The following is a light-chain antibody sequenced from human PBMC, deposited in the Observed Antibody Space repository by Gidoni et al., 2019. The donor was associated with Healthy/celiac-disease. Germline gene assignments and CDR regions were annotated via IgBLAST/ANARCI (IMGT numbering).Light chain of an antibody. CDR2: AGS. V-gene: IGKV2-28*01. Sequence: EIVMTQSPLSLPVTPGEPAYISCRSSQSLLHSNGYNYLDWYLQKPGQSRQLLNCAGSNRASGVPDRFSGSGSGTDFILKISRVEAEYVGVYYCMQALQTQSFGGXTKVEIK. CDR1: QSLLHSNGYNY. J-gene: IGKJ4*01. CDR3: MQALQTQS.